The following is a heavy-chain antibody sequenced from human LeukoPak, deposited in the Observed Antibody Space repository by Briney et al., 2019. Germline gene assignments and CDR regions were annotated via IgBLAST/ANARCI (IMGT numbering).Heavy chain of an antibody. CDR1: GFTFSSYG. D-gene: IGHD3-22*01. CDR2: IWYDGSNK. CDR3: AKDLNSSGYYEWFDP. J-gene: IGHJ5*02. V-gene: IGHV3-33*06. Sequence: GGSLRLSCAASGFTFSSYGMHWVRQAPGKGLEWVAVIWYDGSNKYYADSVKGRFTISRDNSKNTLYLQMNSLRAEDTAVYYCAKDLNSSGYYEWFDPWGQGTLVTVSS.